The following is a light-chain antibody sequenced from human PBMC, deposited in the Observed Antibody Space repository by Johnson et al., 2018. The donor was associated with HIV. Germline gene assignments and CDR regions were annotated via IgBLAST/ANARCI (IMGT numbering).Light chain of an antibody. Sequence: QPVLTQPPSMSAAPGQRVTISCSGNNSNIGYNSVSWYQQVPGTAPKLLIYENSKRPSGIPDRFSGSKSGTSATLGITGLQTGDEADYYCGTWDSSLTSYVFGAGTKVTVL. CDR3: GTWDSSLTSYV. CDR2: ENS. V-gene: IGLV1-51*02. J-gene: IGLJ1*01. CDR1: NSNIGYNS.